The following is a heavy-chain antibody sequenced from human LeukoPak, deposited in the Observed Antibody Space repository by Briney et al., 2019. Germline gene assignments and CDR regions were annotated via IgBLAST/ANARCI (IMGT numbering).Heavy chain of an antibody. CDR1: GFTFSSYG. D-gene: IGHD1-26*01. Sequence: GGSLRLSCAVSGFTFSSYGMHWVRQAPGKGLEWVAVISYDGSNKYYADSVKGRFTISRDNSKNTLYLQMNSLRAEDTAVYYCSKARIVGPPTPLRFWGQGTLVTVSS. J-gene: IGHJ4*02. CDR2: ISYDGSNK. CDR3: SKARIVGPPTPLRF. V-gene: IGHV3-30*18.